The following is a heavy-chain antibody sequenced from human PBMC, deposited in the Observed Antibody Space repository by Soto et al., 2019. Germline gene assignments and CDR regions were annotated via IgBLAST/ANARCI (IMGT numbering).Heavy chain of an antibody. CDR3: ARRLGWERCFDL. J-gene: IGHJ2*01. CDR2: IYYDGTT. Sequence: QLQVQESGPGLMKPSETLSLTCTVSGGSISSSSYYWGWIRQSPGKGLEWIGNIYYDGTTYYNPSLKSRATISVDTSNSRFCLKLGSVTAADAAVYFGARRLGWERCFDLWGRGTLATVSS. CDR1: GGSISSSSYY. V-gene: IGHV4-39*01. D-gene: IGHD1-26*01.